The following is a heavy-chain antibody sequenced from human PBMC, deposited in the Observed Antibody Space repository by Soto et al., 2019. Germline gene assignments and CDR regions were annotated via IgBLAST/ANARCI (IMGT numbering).Heavy chain of an antibody. Sequence: ASLKVSCKSSGYTFTSYGISWVRQAPGQGLEWMGWISAYNGNTNYAQKLQGRVTMTTDTSTSTAYMELRSLRSDDTAVYYCARLELLLNWFDPWGQGTLVTVSS. CDR2: ISAYNGNT. V-gene: IGHV1-18*01. CDR3: ARLELLLNWFDP. CDR1: GYTFTSYG. J-gene: IGHJ5*02. D-gene: IGHD1-7*01.